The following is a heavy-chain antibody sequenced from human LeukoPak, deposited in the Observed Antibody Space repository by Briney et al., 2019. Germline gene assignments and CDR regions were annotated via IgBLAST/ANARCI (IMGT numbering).Heavy chain of an antibody. CDR1: GYTLTELS. D-gene: IGHD3-3*01. CDR2: INPNSGGT. J-gene: IGHJ4*02. V-gene: IGHV1-2*02. Sequence: ASVKVSCKVSGYTLTELSMHWVRQAPGQGLEWMGWINPNSGGTNYAQKFQGRVTMTRDTSISTAYMELSRLRSDDTAVYYCARDRDYDFWSGYVYYFDYWGQGTLVTVSS. CDR3: ARDRDYDFWSGYVYYFDY.